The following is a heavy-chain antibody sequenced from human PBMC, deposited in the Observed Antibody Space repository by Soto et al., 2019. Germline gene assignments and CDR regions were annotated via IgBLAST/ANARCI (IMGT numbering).Heavy chain of an antibody. J-gene: IGHJ4*02. CDR2: INESGST. Sequence: QLQLQQWGAGLVKPSETLSLSCAVYGQSFSGHSWAWIRQPPGKGLEWIGEINESGSTYYNPSLKRRVTSSTDTSKNQFSLKLSSVSAADTAAYFCARGSGIVALPGELEDVKYDYWGQGTLVNVSS. D-gene: IGHD1-1*01. CDR1: GQSFSGHS. CDR3: ARGSGIVALPGELEDVKYDY. V-gene: IGHV4-34*01.